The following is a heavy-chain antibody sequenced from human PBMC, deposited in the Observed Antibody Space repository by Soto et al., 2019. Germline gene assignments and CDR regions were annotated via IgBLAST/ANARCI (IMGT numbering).Heavy chain of an antibody. CDR3: AKENNWGRRYYGMDV. CDR2: ISYDGSNK. CDR1: GFTFSSYG. D-gene: IGHD7-27*01. V-gene: IGHV3-30*18. Sequence: QVQLVESGGGVVQPGRSLRLSCAASGFTFSSYGMHWVRQAPGKGLEWVAVISYDGSNKYYADSVKGRFTISRDNSKNTLYLQMNSLRAEDTAVYYCAKENNWGRRYYGMDVWGQGTTVTVS. J-gene: IGHJ6*02.